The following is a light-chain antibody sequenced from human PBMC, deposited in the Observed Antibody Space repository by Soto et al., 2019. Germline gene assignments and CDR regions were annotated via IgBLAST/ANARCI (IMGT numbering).Light chain of an antibody. CDR2: GAS. CDR3: QQRSSWT. CDR1: QSVSSSY. V-gene: IGKV3D-20*02. Sequence: EIVLTQSPGTLSLSPGERATLSCRASQSVSSSYLAWYQQKPGQAPRLLIYGASSRATGIPDRFSGSGSGTDFTLTISRLEPEDFAVYYCQQRSSWTFGQGTKVEIK. J-gene: IGKJ1*01.